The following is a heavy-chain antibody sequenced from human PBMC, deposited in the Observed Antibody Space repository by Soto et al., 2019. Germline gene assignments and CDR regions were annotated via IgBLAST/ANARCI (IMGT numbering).Heavy chain of an antibody. J-gene: IGHJ3*02. D-gene: IGHD6-19*01. CDR1: GFTFSGYG. CDR3: AKDRSGWFGAFDI. Sequence: QVQLVQSGGGVVQPGRSLRLSCAASGFTFSGYGMQWVRQAPGKGLEWGAVISYDGKNEYYAGSVKGRFTISRDNSKNTLYLQMNSLRAEDRAVYYCAKDRSGWFGAFDIWGQGTVVIVSS. V-gene: IGHV3-30*18. CDR2: ISYDGKNE.